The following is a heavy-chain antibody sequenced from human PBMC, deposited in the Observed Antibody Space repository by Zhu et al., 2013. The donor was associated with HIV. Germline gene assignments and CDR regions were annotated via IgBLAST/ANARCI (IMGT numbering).Heavy chain of an antibody. D-gene: IGHD6-13*01. V-gene: IGHV1-8*03. CDR3: AREVIAAAGTEGYFDY. CDR2: MNPKSGNT. J-gene: IGHJ4*02. Sequence: QVQLVQSGAEVKKPGASVKVSCKASGHTFTSYDINWVRQVSGQGLEWMAWMNPKSGNTGYAQNFQGRVTITRNTSISTAYMELSSLRSEDTAVYYCAREVIAAAGTEGYFDYWGQGTLVTVSS. CDR1: GHTFTSYD.